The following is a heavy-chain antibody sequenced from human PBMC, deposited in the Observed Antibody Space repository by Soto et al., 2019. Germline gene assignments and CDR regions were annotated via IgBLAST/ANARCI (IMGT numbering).Heavy chain of an antibody. Sequence: QVHLVEYGGGLVKPAGSLRLSWAASGFTFSDYYMSWICQAPGKGLVWVAYISTSGRTINYADSVNGRFTISRDNAKNSQYLQMDSLRAEDTAVYYCARDQRTPPVLRGSIDSWGQGTLVTVSS. CDR2: ISTSGRTI. CDR3: ARDQRTPPVLRGSIDS. J-gene: IGHJ4*02. D-gene: IGHD2-8*01. V-gene: IGHV3-11*01. CDR1: GFTFSDYY.